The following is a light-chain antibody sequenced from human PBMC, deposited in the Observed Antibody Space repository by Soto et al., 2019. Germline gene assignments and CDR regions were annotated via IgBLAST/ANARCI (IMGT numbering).Light chain of an antibody. CDR1: QGISNY. CDR3: QQYSTYPYT. Sequence: DIQMTQSPSTLSASVGDSVTITCRASQGISNYLAWYKQKPGKAPKLLIYRASSLESGVPSRFSGRGSATEFTLTISSLQPGDFATYYCQQYSTYPYTFDQGTKLEIK. CDR2: RAS. J-gene: IGKJ2*01. V-gene: IGKV1-5*03.